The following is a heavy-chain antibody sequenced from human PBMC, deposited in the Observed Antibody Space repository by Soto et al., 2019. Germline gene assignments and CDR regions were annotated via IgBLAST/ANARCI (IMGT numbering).Heavy chain of an antibody. CDR2: ISYDGSNK. Sequence: GGSLRLSCAASGFTFSSYAMHWVRQAPGKGLEWVAVISYDGSNKYYADSVKGRFTISRDNSKNTLYLQMNSLRAEDTAVYYCARDRKQLVLRGIFDYWGQGTLVTVSS. D-gene: IGHD6-13*01. CDR3: ARDRKQLVLRGIFDY. V-gene: IGHV3-30-3*01. CDR1: GFTFSSYA. J-gene: IGHJ4*02.